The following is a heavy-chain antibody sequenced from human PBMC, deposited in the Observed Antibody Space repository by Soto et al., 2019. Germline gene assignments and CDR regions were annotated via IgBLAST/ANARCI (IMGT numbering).Heavy chain of an antibody. CDR1: GYTFTGYA. D-gene: IGHD6-19*01. V-gene: IGHV1-3*05. J-gene: IGHJ4*02. CDR2: INAGNGNT. Sequence: QVQLVQSWAEEKKPGASVKVSCKASGYTFTGYAMHWVRQAPGQRLEWMGWINAGNGNTKYSQKFQGRVTITRDTSASTAYMELSSLRSEDTAVYYCARAVAVPADFDYWGQGNLVTVS. CDR3: ARAVAVPADFDY.